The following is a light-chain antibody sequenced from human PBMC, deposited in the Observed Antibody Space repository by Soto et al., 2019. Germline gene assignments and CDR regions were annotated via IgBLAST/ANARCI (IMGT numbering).Light chain of an antibody. CDR3: KQSYSTPWT. V-gene: IGKV1-39*01. CDR1: QSISSY. J-gene: IGKJ5*01. Sequence: DIQMTQSPSSLSASVGDRVTITCRASQSISSYLNWYQQKPGKAPKLLIYAASSLQSGVQSRFSGSGSGTDFTLTIRSLQPEDFATYYCKQSYSTPWTFGQGTRLEI. CDR2: AAS.